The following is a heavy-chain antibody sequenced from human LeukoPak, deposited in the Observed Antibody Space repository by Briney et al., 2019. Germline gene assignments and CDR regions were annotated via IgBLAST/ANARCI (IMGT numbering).Heavy chain of an antibody. CDR3: ARGMTTVTTWFDP. CDR2: IRYDGSNK. D-gene: IGHD4-17*01. CDR1: GFAFSASG. V-gene: IGHV3-30*02. Sequence: GGSLRLSCAASGFAFSASGMHWVRQAPGKGLDWVAFIRYDGSNKYYADSVKGRFTIPRDNSKNTLYLQMNSLRAEDTAVYYCARGMTTVTTWFDPWGQGTLVTVSS. J-gene: IGHJ5*02.